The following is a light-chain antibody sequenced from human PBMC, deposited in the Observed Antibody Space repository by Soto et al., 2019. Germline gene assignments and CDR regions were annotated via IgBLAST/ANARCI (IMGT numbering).Light chain of an antibody. J-gene: IGKJ1*01. V-gene: IGKV3-15*01. CDR3: QQYNNWPT. CDR2: AAS. Sequence: ETVLTQSPVTLSVSPGETATLCCWARQSVNMKLAWYQEKPGQAPRLLIYAASTRATGSPARFSGSGSGTEFTLTISSLQSEDSAIYYCQQYNNWPTFGQGTKVDIK. CDR1: QSVNMK.